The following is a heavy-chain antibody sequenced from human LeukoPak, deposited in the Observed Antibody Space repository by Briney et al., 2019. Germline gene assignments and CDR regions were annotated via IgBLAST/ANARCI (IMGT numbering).Heavy chain of an antibody. V-gene: IGHV1-8*03. CDR1: GYTFTSYD. CDR3: ASGPHHRHYYYYYYMDV. CDR2: MNPNSGNT. J-gene: IGHJ6*03. Sequence: ASVKVSCKASGYTFTSYDINWVRQATGQGLEWMGWMNPNSGNTGYAQKFQGRVTITRNTSISTAYMELSSLKSEDTAVYYCASGPHHRHYYYYYYMDVWGKGTTVTISS.